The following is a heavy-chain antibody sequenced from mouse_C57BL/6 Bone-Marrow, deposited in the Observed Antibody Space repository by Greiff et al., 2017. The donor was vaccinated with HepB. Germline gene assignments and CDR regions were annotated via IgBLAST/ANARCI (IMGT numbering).Heavy chain of an antibody. J-gene: IGHJ4*01. CDR1: GYTFTNYW. CDR2: IYPGGGYT. Sequence: QVQLKESGAELVRPGTSVKMSCKASGYTFTNYWIGWAKQRPGHGLEWIGDIYPGGGYTNYNEKFKGKATLTADKSSSTAYMQFSSLTSEDSAIYYCARRGGLYAMDYWGQGTSVTVSS. V-gene: IGHV1-63*01. CDR3: ARRGGLYAMDY.